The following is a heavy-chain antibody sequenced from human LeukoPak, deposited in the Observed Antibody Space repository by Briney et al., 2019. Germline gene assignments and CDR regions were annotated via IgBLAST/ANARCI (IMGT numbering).Heavy chain of an antibody. CDR1: GFTLSSYN. CDR3: ARVSLGAAAGTSR. J-gene: IGHJ4*02. CDR2: ISSSSYI. Sequence: GGSLRLSCAASGFTLSSYNMNWVRQAPGKGLEWVSSISSSSYIYYTDSVKGRFTISRDNAKNSLYLQMNSLRADDTAIYYCARVSLGAAAGTSRWGQGTLVTVSS. V-gene: IGHV3-21*01. D-gene: IGHD6-13*01.